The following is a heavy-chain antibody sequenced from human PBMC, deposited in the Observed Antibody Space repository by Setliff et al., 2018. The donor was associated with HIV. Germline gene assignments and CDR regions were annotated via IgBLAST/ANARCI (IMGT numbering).Heavy chain of an antibody. V-gene: IGHV4-34*01. CDR1: GGSFSGYY. Sequence: SETLSLTCAVYGGSFSGYYWSWIRQPPGKGLEWIGEINHSGNTNYNPSLKSRVTISVDTSKNQFSLKLSSVTAADTAVYYCNIYYYYYMDVWGKGTTVTVSS. J-gene: IGHJ6*03. CDR2: INHSGNT. CDR3: NIYYYYYMDV.